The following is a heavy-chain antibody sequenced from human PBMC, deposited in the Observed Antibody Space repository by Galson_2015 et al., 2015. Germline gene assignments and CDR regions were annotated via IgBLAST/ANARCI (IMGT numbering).Heavy chain of an antibody. CDR2: ISAYNGDT. V-gene: IGHV1-18*04. CDR1: GYTFTSYG. D-gene: IGHD2-2*02. Sequence: SVKVSCKASGYTFTSYGISWVRQAPGRGLEWMGWISAYNGDTNYAQKLQGRVTMTTDTSTSTAYMELRSLRSDDTAVYYCARIVVVPAAIKGDWVDPWGQGTLVTVSS. J-gene: IGHJ5*02. CDR3: ARIVVVPAAIKGDWVDP.